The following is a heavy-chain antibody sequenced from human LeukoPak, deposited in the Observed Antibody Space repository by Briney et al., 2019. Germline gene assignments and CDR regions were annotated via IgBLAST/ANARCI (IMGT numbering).Heavy chain of an antibody. Sequence: SETLSLTCTVSGGSVNSGSSYWTWIRHPPEKGLEWIGSIYYSGSTNYNPSLKSRVSISLDTSNNHLSLKLTSVTAADTAVYYCARKFDAWGQGILVTVSS. CDR3: ARKFDA. CDR1: GGSVNSGSSY. J-gene: IGHJ5*02. V-gene: IGHV4-61*03. CDR2: IYYSGST.